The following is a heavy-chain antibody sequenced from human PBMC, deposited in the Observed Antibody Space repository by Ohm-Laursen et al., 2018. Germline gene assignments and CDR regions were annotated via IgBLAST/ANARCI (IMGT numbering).Heavy chain of an antibody. CDR3: ASSTVTTGWDYYYYGMDV. CDR2: IYYSGST. D-gene: IGHD4-11*01. Sequence: GTLSLTCTVSGGSISSYYWSWIRQPPGKGLEWIGYIYYSGSTNYNPSLKSRVTISVDTSKNQFSLKLSSVTAADTAVYYCASSTVTTGWDYYYYGMDVWGQGTTVTVSS. V-gene: IGHV4-59*08. J-gene: IGHJ6*02. CDR1: GGSISSYY.